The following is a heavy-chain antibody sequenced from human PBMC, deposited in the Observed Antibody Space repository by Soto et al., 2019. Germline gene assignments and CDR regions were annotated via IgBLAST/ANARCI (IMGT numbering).Heavy chain of an antibody. V-gene: IGHV4-59*01. CDR3: ARAGYQRFFDY. CDR2: IYYSGST. Sequence: PSETLSLTCTVSGGSISSYYWSWIRQPPGKGLEWIGYIYYSGSTNYNPSLKSRVTISVDTSKNQFSLKLSSVTAADTAVYYCARAGYQRFFDYWGQGTLVTVSS. J-gene: IGHJ4*02. CDR1: GGSISSYY. D-gene: IGHD2-2*01.